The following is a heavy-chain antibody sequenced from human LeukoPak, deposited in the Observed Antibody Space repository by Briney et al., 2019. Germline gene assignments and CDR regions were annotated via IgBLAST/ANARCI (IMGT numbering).Heavy chain of an antibody. CDR2: IYQTGRT. CDR1: GDSISTGGYS. D-gene: IGHD2-2*01. Sequence: SETLSLTCGVSGDSISTGGYSWSWIRQPPGKGLEWVGYIYQTGRTFYNPSLKSRVTISVDRSKNQFSLKLSSVTAADTAVYYCARGGSYCSSTSCRHFRFDPWGQGTLVTVSS. CDR3: ARGGSYCSSTSCRHFRFDP. V-gene: IGHV4-30-2*01. J-gene: IGHJ5*02.